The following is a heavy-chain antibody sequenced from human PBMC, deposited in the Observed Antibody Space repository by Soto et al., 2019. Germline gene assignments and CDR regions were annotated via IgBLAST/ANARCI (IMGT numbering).Heavy chain of an antibody. V-gene: IGHV1-69*01. J-gene: IGHJ4*02. CDR1: GGTFSSYA. CDR2: IIPIFGTA. D-gene: IGHD1-7*01. CDR3: ASAGSQELPFDY. Sequence: QVQLVQSGAEVKKPGSSVKVSCKASGGTFSSYAISWVRQAPGQGLEWMGGIIPIFGTANYAQKFQGRVTITADEFTSTAYMELSSLRSEDTAVYYWASAGSQELPFDYWGQGTLVTVSS.